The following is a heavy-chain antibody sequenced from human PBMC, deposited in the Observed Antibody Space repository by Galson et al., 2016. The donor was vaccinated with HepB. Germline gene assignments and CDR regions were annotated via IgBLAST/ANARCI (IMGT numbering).Heavy chain of an antibody. Sequence: SLRLSCAASGLTFDDYAMQWVRQTPGRGLEWVALISWDGSRKKYAASVKGRFTICRDNTKNSMNLQLNSMVPEDAALYFCAKGGCFGDCYGPLDFWGQGTLVAVSS. CDR2: ISWDGSRK. V-gene: IGHV3-43D*04. J-gene: IGHJ1*01. D-gene: IGHD2-21*02. CDR1: GLTFDDYA. CDR3: AKGGCFGDCYGPLDF.